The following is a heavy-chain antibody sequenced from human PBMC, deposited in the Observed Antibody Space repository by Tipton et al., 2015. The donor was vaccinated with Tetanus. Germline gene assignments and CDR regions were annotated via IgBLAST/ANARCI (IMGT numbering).Heavy chain of an antibody. Sequence: SLRLSCAASGFDFRSDWMTWVRQAPGKGLEWVANIKQDGNEKYHVDSVKGRFTISRDNGKNLLYLQMNGLRDDDTAVYFCARDFRPIFGVAHPFDSWGQGTLVTVSS. CDR1: GFDFRSDW. J-gene: IGHJ5*01. V-gene: IGHV3-7*01. CDR2: IKQDGNEK. CDR3: ARDFRPIFGVAHPFDS. D-gene: IGHD3-3*01.